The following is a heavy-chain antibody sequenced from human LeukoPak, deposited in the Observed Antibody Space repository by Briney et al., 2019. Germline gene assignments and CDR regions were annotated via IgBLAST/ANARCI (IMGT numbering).Heavy chain of an antibody. J-gene: IGHJ5*02. Sequence: PSETLSLTCTVSGGSISSYYWSWIRQPAGRGLEWIGRIYTSGSTNYNPSLKSRVTMSVDTSKNQFSLKLSSVTAADTAVYYCARDVARLLWFGELFSRSYWFDPWGQGTLVTVSS. CDR1: GGSISSYY. CDR3: ARDVARLLWFGELFSRSYWFDP. V-gene: IGHV4-4*07. D-gene: IGHD3-10*01. CDR2: IYTSGST.